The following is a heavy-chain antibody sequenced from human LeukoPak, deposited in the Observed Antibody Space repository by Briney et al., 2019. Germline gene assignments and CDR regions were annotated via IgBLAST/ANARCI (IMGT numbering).Heavy chain of an antibody. CDR2: ISGSGGST. J-gene: IGHJ4*02. Sequence: QSGGSLRLSCAASGFTFSSYAMSWVRQAPGKGLEWVSAISGSGGSTYYADSVKGRFTISRDNSKNTLYLQMNSLRAEDTAVYYCAESSLGDYYFDYWGQGTLVTVSS. CDR1: GFTFSSYA. D-gene: IGHD2-21*01. V-gene: IGHV3-23*01. CDR3: AESSLGDYYFDY.